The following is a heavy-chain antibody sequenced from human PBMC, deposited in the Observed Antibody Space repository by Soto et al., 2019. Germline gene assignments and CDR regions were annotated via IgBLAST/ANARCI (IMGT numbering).Heavy chain of an antibody. CDR1: GFSLDDYA. CDR3: AQGGGVRLGEPDFQDIQFDS. J-gene: IGHJ4*02. V-gene: IGHV3-9*01. D-gene: IGHD3-16*01. CDR2: VSGNGEDL. Sequence: DVQLVESGGGLVQPGGSLRLTCEVSGFSLDDYAMHWVRQAPGKGLEWVSGVSGNGEDLDYAAPVRGRFAISRDRAENSLFLPMNSLRVEDTAFYYCAQGGGVRLGEPDFQDIQFDSWGQGALVTVSS.